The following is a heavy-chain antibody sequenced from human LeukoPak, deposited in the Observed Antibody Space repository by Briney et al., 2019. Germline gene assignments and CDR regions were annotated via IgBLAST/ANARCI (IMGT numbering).Heavy chain of an antibody. V-gene: IGHV4-59*11. D-gene: IGHD2/OR15-2a*01. CDR3: ATPEGDTDRTNFYKT. J-gene: IGHJ4*02. CDR2: IYSAGSA. CDR1: GVTITTHY. Sequence: SETLSLTCNVSGVTITTHYWSWIRQPPGKGLEWIGYIYSAGSANYDSSLKSRVTMSVDTSKNQFSLSLKSATAADTAVYYCATPEGDTDRTNFYKTWGQGIMVTVSS.